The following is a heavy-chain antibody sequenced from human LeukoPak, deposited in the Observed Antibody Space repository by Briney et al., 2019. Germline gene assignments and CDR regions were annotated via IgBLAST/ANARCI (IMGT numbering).Heavy chain of an antibody. CDR1: GYTFTSYG. V-gene: IGHV1-18*01. CDR3: ARVGLGYSSSWTPDY. J-gene: IGHJ4*02. CDR2: ISAYNGNT. Sequence: ASVKVSCKASGYTFTSYGISWVRQAPGQGLEWMGWISAYNGNTNYAQKLQGRVTMTTDTSTSTAYMELRSLRSDDTAMYYCARVGLGYSSSWTPDYWGQGTLVTVSS. D-gene: IGHD6-13*01.